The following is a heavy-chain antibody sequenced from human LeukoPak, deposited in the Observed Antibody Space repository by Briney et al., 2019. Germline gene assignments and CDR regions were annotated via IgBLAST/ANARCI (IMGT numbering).Heavy chain of an antibody. CDR2: INPNSGGT. D-gene: IGHD1-1*01. CDR1: GYTFTGYY. V-gene: IGHV1-2*02. Sequence: ASVKVSCKASGYTFTGYYMHWVRQAPGQGLEWMGWINPNSGGTNYAQKFQGRVTMTRDTSISTAYMELSRLRSDDTAVYYCAGLTTANNWFDPWGQGTLVTVSP. J-gene: IGHJ5*02. CDR3: AGLTTANNWFDP.